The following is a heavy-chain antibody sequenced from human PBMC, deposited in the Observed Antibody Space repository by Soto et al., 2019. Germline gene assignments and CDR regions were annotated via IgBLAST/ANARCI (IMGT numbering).Heavy chain of an antibody. Sequence: GGSLRLSCAASGFTFSNYAMSWVRQAPGKGLEWVSGISDSGGSAYNADSVKGRFTISRDNAKSTLYLQMNSLRAEDTAVYYCAKDVSYGGKRPYYFDYWGQGTLVTVSS. CDR1: GFTFSNYA. V-gene: IGHV3-23*01. CDR3: AKDVSYGGKRPYYFDY. CDR2: ISDSGGSA. J-gene: IGHJ4*02. D-gene: IGHD4-17*01.